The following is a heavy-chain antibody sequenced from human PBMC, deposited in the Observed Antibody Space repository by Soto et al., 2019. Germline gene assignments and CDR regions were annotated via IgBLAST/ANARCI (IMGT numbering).Heavy chain of an antibody. CDR3: AIGNPDWFDP. CDR2: IYRGGIT. V-gene: IGHV4-38-2*01. J-gene: IGHJ5*02. Sequence: PSEPLSLTCAVSGYSISSGLYWGWIRQPPGKGLEWIGTIYRGGITYYNPSLKSRVTISIDTSKNHFSLRLSSVTATDTAVYFCAIGNPDWFDPWGQGTLVTVSS. CDR1: GYSISSGLY. D-gene: IGHD1-1*01.